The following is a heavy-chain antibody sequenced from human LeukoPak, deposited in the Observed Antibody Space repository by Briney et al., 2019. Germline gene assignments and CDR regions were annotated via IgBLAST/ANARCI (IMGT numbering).Heavy chain of an antibody. D-gene: IGHD3-10*01. V-gene: IGHV3-23*01. CDR3: ANGNSGSYTWFDP. CDR1: GFTFSTYV. Sequence: GGSLRLSCAASGFTFSTYVMSWVRQAPGKGLEWVSAISAGGSSTYYAAPVKGRFTISRDNSKSTLYLQMNSLRVDDTAVYYCANGNSGSYTWFDPWGQGTLVTVSS. CDR2: ISAGGSST. J-gene: IGHJ5*02.